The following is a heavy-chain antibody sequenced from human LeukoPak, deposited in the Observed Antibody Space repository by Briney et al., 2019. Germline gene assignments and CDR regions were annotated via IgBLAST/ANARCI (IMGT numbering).Heavy chain of an antibody. CDR2: IYYSGST. Sequence: SETLSLTCTVSGGSISSHYWSWIRQPPGKGLEWIGYIYYSGSTNYNPSLKSRVTISVDTSKNQFSLKVTSVTTADTAVYYCATLGFCSSGSCYDYYAMGVWGQGTTVTVSS. J-gene: IGHJ6*02. CDR3: ATLGFCSSGSCYDYYAMGV. CDR1: GGSISSHY. D-gene: IGHD2-15*01. V-gene: IGHV4-59*11.